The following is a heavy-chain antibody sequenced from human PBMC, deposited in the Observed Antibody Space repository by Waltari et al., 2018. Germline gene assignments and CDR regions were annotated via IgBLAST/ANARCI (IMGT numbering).Heavy chain of an antibody. CDR1: GGSFRGYY. D-gene: IGHD2-2*01. J-gene: IGHJ5*02. CDR2: INHSGST. CDR3: AGNYYCSSTSCPRDWFDP. Sequence: QVQLQQWGAGLLKPSETLSLTCAVYGGSFRGYYWRWIRQPPGRGLEWIGEINHSGSTNYNPSLKSRVTISVDTSKNQFSLKLSSVTAADTAVYYCAGNYYCSSTSCPRDWFDPWGQGTLVTVSS. V-gene: IGHV4-34*01.